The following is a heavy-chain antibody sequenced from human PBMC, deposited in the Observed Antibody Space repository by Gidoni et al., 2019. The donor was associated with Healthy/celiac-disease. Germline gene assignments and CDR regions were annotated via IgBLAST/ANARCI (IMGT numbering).Heavy chain of an antibody. Sequence: QVQLVESGGGVVQPGRSLRLSRAASGFTFSSYGMQWVRHAPGKGLEWVAVIWYDGSKKYYADSVKGRFTISRDNSKNTLYLQMNSLRAEDTAVYYCARYHGDDEYFQHWGQGTLVTVSS. CDR2: IWYDGSKK. CDR3: ARYHGDDEYFQH. CDR1: GFTFSSYG. V-gene: IGHV3-33*01. J-gene: IGHJ1*01. D-gene: IGHD4-17*01.